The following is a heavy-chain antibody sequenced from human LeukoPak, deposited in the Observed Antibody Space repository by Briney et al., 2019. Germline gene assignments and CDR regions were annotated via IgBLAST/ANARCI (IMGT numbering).Heavy chain of an antibody. CDR1: GYSISSGYY. V-gene: IGHV4-38-2*01. CDR3: ARQDDCSGGSCYYYYGMDV. D-gene: IGHD2-15*01. Sequence: SETLSLTCAVSGYSISSGYYWGWIRQPPGKGLEWIGSIYHSGSTYYNPSLKSRVTISVDTSKNQFSLKLSSVTAADTAVYYCARQDDCSGGSCYYYYGMDVWGQGTTVTVSS. CDR2: IYHSGST. J-gene: IGHJ6*02.